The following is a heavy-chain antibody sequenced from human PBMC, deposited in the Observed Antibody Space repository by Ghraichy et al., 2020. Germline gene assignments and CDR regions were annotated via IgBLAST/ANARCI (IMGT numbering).Heavy chain of an antibody. Sequence: SVKVSCKASGGDFRNKAISWVRQAPGQGLEWMGGIVPDFGTPRYTQRFQDRVTITADESTRTAYMYLSSLRSEDTAVYYCASNSAGHCKNGVCHMEDYWGQGTLVIVSS. CDR3: ASNSAGHCKNGVCHMEDY. CDR2: IVPDFGTP. D-gene: IGHD2-8*01. J-gene: IGHJ4*02. V-gene: IGHV1-69*13. CDR1: GGDFRNKA.